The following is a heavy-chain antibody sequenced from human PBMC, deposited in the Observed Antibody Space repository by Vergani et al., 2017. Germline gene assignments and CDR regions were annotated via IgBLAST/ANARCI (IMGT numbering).Heavy chain of an antibody. CDR3: ARLKGEYYDILTGYYHFDY. D-gene: IGHD3-9*01. CDR1: GGSISSGGYY. V-gene: IGHV4-31*03. CDR2: IYYSGST. J-gene: IGHJ4*02. Sequence: QVQLQESGPGLVKPSQTLSLTCTVSGGSISSGGYYWSWIRQHPGKGLGWIGYIYYSGSTYYNPSLKSRVTISVDTSKNQFSLKLSSVTAADTAVYYCARLKGEYYDILTGYYHFDYWGQGTLVTVSS.